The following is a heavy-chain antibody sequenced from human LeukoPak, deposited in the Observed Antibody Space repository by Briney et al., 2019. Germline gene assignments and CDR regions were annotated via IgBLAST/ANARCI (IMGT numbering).Heavy chain of an antibody. CDR3: ARQVRGVILGAGVVGGWFDP. J-gene: IGHJ5*02. CDR1: GYSISSGYY. D-gene: IGHD3-10*01. V-gene: IGHV4-38-2*02. CDR2: LYHSGST. Sequence: SETLSLTCSVSGYSISSGYYWGWIRQAPGKGLEWIGNLYHSGSTYYNPSLKSRVSISVDTSKNQFSLKLSSVTAADTAVYYCARQVRGVILGAGVVGGWFDPWGQGTLVTVSS.